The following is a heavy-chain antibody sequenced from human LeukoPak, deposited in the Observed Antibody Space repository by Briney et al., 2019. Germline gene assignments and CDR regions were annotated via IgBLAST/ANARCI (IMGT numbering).Heavy chain of an antibody. CDR1: GYTFTSYD. V-gene: IGHV1-8*01. Sequence: GASVKVSRKASGYTFTSYDINWVRQATGQGLEWMGWMNPNSGNTGYAQEFQGRVTMTRNTSISTAYMEQSSLRSEDTAVYYCASRYEFGAFDIWGQGTMVTVSS. CDR2: MNPNSGNT. J-gene: IGHJ3*02. CDR3: ASRYEFGAFDI. D-gene: IGHD2-2*01.